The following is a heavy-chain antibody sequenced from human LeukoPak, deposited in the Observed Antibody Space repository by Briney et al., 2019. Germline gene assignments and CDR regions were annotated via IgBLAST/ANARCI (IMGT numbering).Heavy chain of an antibody. CDR1: GGSISTSDYS. V-gene: IGHV4-30-2*01. Sequence: SQTLSLTCAVSGGSISTSDYSWNWIRQPPGKGLEWIGYIYRTGHTFYNPSLKSRVTMSVDRSKNQFSLRLTSVTAADTAVYYCARGFFVRENPGSWFDPWGQGTLVTVSP. D-gene: IGHD3-10*02. CDR3: ARGFFVRENPGSWFDP. CDR2: IYRTGHT. J-gene: IGHJ5*02.